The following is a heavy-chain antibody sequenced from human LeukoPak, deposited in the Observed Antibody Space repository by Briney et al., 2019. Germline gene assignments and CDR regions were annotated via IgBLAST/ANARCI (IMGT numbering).Heavy chain of an antibody. CDR1: GGSISSYY. CDR3: ARDSYYYDSSGYRGSDY. CDR2: FYTSGSS. D-gene: IGHD3-22*01. Sequence: SETLSLTCTFSGGSISSYYWSWIRQPAGKGLEWIGRFYTSGSSNYNPSLKSRVTMSVDTSKNQFSLKLRSVTAADTAVYYCARDSYYYDSSGYRGSDYWGQGTLVTVSS. V-gene: IGHV4-4*07. J-gene: IGHJ4*02.